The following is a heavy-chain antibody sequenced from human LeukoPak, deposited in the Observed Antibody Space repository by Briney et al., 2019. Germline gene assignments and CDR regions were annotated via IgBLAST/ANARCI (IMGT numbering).Heavy chain of an antibody. CDR1: GFTFSTYN. CDR2: ISSGSRII. J-gene: IGHJ4*02. CDR3: ARDATSEHFFDY. D-gene: IGHD1-26*01. Sequence: GGSLRLSCAASGFTFSTYNMNWVRQAPGKGLEWVSFISSGSRIIYYADSVKGRFTVSRDNAKNSLYLQMNSLRAEDTAVYYCARDATSEHFFDYWGQGTQVTVSS. V-gene: IGHV3-48*01.